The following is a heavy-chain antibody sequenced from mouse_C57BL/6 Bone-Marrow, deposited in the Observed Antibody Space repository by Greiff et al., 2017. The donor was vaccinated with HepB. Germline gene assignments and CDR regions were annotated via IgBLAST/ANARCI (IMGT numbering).Heavy chain of an antibody. D-gene: IGHD2-4*01. Sequence: VQLQQSGAELVRPGASVKLSCTASGFNIKDYYMHWVKQRPEQGLEWIGRIDPEDGDTEYAPKFQGKATMTADTSSNTAYLPLSSLTSEDTAVYYGTTWGDDYDGAWFAYWGQGTLVTVSA. CDR3: TTWGDDYDGAWFAY. V-gene: IGHV14-1*01. CDR1: GFNIKDYY. J-gene: IGHJ3*01. CDR2: IDPEDGDT.